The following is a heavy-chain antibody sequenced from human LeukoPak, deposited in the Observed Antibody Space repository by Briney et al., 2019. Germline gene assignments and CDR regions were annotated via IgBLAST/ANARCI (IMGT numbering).Heavy chain of an antibody. Sequence: PGGSLRLSCAASGFTFSSYAMSWVRQAPGKGLEWVSSISGNSVGTYYTDSVKGRFTISRDNSKNTLYLQMNSLRAEDTALYYCAKYGIVVAGKGLPDWWGQGTLVTVSS. CDR1: GFTFSSYA. CDR3: AKYGIVVAGKGLPDW. J-gene: IGHJ4*02. CDR2: ISGNSVGT. D-gene: IGHD6-19*01. V-gene: IGHV3-23*01.